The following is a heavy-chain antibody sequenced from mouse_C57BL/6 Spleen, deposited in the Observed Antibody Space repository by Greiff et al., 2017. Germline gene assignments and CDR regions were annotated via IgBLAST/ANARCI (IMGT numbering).Heavy chain of an antibody. CDR1: GFTFSSYG. CDR3: ARSYSNYEDWYFDV. J-gene: IGHJ1*03. CDR2: ISSGGSYT. V-gene: IGHV5-6*01. Sequence: EVQRVESGGDLVKPGGSLKLSCAASGFTFSSYGMSWVRQTPDKRLEWVATISSGGSYTYYPDSVKGRFTISRDNAKNTLYLQMSSLKSEDTAMYYCARSYSNYEDWYFDVWGTGTTVTVSS. D-gene: IGHD2-5*01.